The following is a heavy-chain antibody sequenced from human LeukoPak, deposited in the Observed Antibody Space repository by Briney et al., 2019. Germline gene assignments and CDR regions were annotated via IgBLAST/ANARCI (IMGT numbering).Heavy chain of an antibody. J-gene: IGHJ4*02. V-gene: IGHV3-15*01. CDR3: TISIAAPFDY. CDR1: GFTFSNAW. D-gene: IGHD6-25*01. CDR2: VKSKTDGGTI. Sequence: GGSLRLSCAASGFTFSNAWMSWVRQAPGKGLEGVGRVKSKTDGGTIDYAAPVKGRFTISRDDSKTPLYLQMNSLKTEDTAVYYCTISIAAPFDYWGQGTLVTVSS.